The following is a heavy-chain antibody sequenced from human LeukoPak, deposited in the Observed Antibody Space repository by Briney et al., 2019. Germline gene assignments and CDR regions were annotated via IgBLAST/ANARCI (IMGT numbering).Heavy chain of an antibody. D-gene: IGHD2-15*01. V-gene: IGHV3-23*01. CDR3: AKDLRRVRGYGYYYYGMDV. CDR2: ISGSGGST. Sequence: PGGSLRLSCAASGFTFSSYAMSWVRQAPGKGLEWVSAISGSGGSTYYADSVKGRFTISRDNSKNTLYLQMNSLRAEDTAAYYCAKDLRRVRGYGYYYYGMDVWGQGTTVTVSS. J-gene: IGHJ6*02. CDR1: GFTFSSYA.